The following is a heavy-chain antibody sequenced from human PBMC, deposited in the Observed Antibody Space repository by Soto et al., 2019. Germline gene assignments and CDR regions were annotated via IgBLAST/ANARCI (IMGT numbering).Heavy chain of an antibody. CDR2: LSYSGST. CDR1: GGSISSSTYY. D-gene: IGHD2-2*01. J-gene: IGHJ5*02. Sequence: QLQLQESGPGLVKPSETLSLTCTVSGGSISSSTYYWGWIRQPPGKGLEWIGHLSYSGSTYYNPSLRSRVTISVDTSKNQFSLKLTSVTAADTAVYYCARQGDCSSTSCDLVRGPWGQGTLVPVSS. CDR3: ARQGDCSSTSCDLVRGP. V-gene: IGHV4-39*01.